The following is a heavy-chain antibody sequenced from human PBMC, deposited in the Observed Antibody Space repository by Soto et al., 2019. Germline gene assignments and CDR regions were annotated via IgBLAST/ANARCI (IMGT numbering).Heavy chain of an antibody. Sequence: VGSLRLSCAASGFTFSNFVMRWVRQTPGQGLEWVSTITDTGGDTYYTDSVKGRFTISRDNSKNTLYLQMTSLRAEDTALDLCTKASSDRHHMDVWGQGTKVTVSS. CDR3: TKASSDRHHMDV. V-gene: IGHV3-23*01. J-gene: IGHJ6*02. CDR1: GFTFSNFV. CDR2: ITDTGGDT.